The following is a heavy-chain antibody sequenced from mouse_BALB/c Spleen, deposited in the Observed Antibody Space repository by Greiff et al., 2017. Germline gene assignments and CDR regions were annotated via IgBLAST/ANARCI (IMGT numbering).Heavy chain of an antibody. CDR1: GYSITSGYY. Sequence: DVKLQESGPGLVKPSQSLSLTCSVTGYSITSGYYWNWIRQFPGNKLEWMGYISYDGSNNYNPSLKNRISITRDTSKNQFFLKLNSVTTEDTATYYCARGTTGIGYAMDYWGQGTSVTVSS. D-gene: IGHD1-1*01. V-gene: IGHV3-6*02. CDR2: ISYDGSN. J-gene: IGHJ4*01. CDR3: ARGTTGIGYAMDY.